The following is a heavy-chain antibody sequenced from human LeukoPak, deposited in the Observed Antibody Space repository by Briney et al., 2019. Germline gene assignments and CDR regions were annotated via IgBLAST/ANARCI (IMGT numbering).Heavy chain of an antibody. CDR3: AMSVEMPPIPSFDY. V-gene: IGHV1-3*01. D-gene: IGHD5-24*01. CDR2: VSAANNP. CDR1: GYIFTPHH. J-gene: IGHJ4*02. Sequence: ASVKVSGKTSGYIFTPHHIHWMRQAPGQGLELLGWVSAANNPEYSQKFQGRVVITRDASATTSYLELNSLRSEDTAVYYCAMSVEMPPIPSFDYWGQGTLVTVSS.